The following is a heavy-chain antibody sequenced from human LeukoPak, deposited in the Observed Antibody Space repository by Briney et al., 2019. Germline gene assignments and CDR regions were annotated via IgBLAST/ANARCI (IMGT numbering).Heavy chain of an antibody. CDR3: ARGMTTVRNRITYYYYMDV. Sequence: ASVKVTCNASGHTFTCYAMHSVRQAPGQRHEWMGWINASNGNTKYSQAFQGRVTITRDTSASTAYMELSSLRSEDMAVYYCARGMTTVRNRITYYYYMDVWGKGTTVTVSS. D-gene: IGHD4-11*01. CDR2: INASNGNT. V-gene: IGHV1-3*03. J-gene: IGHJ6*03. CDR1: GHTFTCYA.